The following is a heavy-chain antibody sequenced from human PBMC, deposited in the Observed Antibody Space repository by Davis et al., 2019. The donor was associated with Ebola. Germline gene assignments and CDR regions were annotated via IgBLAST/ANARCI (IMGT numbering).Heavy chain of an antibody. Sequence: PGGSLRLSCAASGFTFSSYSMNWVRQAPGRGLEWVSYISSSSTTKYYADSVKGRFTISRDNAKNSLYLQMNSLRAEDTAVYYCARDIAWIQLWLWGMDVWGQGTTVTVSS. J-gene: IGHJ6*02. CDR1: GFTFSSYS. CDR2: ISSSSTTK. CDR3: ARDIAWIQLWLWGMDV. V-gene: IGHV3-48*01. D-gene: IGHD5-18*01.